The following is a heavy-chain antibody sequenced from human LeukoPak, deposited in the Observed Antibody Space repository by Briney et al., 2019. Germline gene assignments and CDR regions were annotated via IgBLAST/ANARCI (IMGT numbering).Heavy chain of an antibody. V-gene: IGHV1-69*01. CDR2: FIPIFGTA. J-gene: IGHJ6*03. Sequence: SVKVSCKASGGTFSSYAISWVRQAPGQGLEWMGGFIPIFGTANYAQKFQGRVTITADESTSTAYMELSSLRSEDTAVYYCARGDHYYGSGSYYYYYYMDVWGKGTTVTVSS. D-gene: IGHD3-10*01. CDR1: GGTFSSYA. CDR3: ARGDHYYGSGSYYYYYYMDV.